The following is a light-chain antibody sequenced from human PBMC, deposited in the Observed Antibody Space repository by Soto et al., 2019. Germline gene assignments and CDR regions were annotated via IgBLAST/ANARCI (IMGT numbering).Light chain of an antibody. V-gene: IGKV1-39*01. CDR3: QKYNSGLIT. CDR2: AAS. Sequence: DIQMTQSPSSLSASVGDRVTITCRASQLISDYLNWYQQKPGKAPKLLIYAASSLQSGVPSRFSGSGSGTDFTLTISSLQPEDVAIYYCQKYNSGLITFGQGTRLEIK. CDR1: QLISDY. J-gene: IGKJ5*01.